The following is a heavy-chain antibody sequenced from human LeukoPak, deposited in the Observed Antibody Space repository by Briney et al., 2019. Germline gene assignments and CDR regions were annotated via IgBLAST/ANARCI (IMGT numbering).Heavy chain of an antibody. CDR2: IYHSGST. D-gene: IGHD3-22*01. CDR3: ASQDSSGYYYPDAFDI. V-gene: IGHV4-38-2*02. CDR1: GYSISSGYY. J-gene: IGHJ3*02. Sequence: SETLSLTCTVSGYSISSGYYWGWIRQPPGKGLEWIGSIYHSGSTNYNPSLKSRVTISVDTSKNQFSLKLSSVTAADTAVYYCASQDSSGYYYPDAFDIWGQGTMVTVSS.